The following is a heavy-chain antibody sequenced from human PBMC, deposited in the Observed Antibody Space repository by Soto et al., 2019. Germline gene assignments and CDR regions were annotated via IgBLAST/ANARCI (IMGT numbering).Heavy chain of an antibody. CDR2: IKSKTDGGTT. D-gene: IGHD2-8*01. V-gene: IGHV3-15*07. J-gene: IGHJ6*02. Sequence: SLRLSCAASGFTFSNAWMNWVRQAPGKGLEWVGRIKSKTDGGTTDYAAPVKGRFTISRDDSKNTLYLQMNSLKTEDTAVYYCTTEGCLSGTGYGMHGWGQGIMVTVSS. CDR3: TTEGCLSGTGYGMHG. CDR1: GFTFSNAW.